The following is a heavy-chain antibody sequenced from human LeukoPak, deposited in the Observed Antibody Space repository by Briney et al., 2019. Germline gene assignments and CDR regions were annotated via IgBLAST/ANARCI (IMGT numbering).Heavy chain of an antibody. V-gene: IGHV3-7*01. D-gene: IGHD5-18*01. J-gene: IGHJ3*02. CDR3: ARDRGWIQHDI. CDR1: GFAFSDSW. Sequence: GGSLRLSCAASGFAFSDSWMTWIRQAPGKGLEWVAFIKGDGSAKKYVDSVKGRFTISRDNAKNSLFLQMNSLRAEDTAVYYCARDRGWIQHDIWGQGTMVTVSS. CDR2: IKGDGSAK.